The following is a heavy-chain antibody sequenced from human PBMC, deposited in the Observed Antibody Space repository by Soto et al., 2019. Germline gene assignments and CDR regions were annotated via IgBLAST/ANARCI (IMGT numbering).Heavy chain of an antibody. CDR2: ISWNSGSI. CDR1: GFTFDDYA. J-gene: IGHJ4*02. V-gene: IGHV3-9*01. D-gene: IGHD6-25*01. Sequence: EVQLVESGGGLVQPGRSLRLSCAASGFTFDDYAMHWFRQAPGKGLEWVSGISWNSGSIGYADSVKGRFTISRDNAKNSLYLQMNSLRAEDTALYYCAKERGKGVAATEGLDSWGQGTMVTVSS. CDR3: AKERGKGVAATEGLDS.